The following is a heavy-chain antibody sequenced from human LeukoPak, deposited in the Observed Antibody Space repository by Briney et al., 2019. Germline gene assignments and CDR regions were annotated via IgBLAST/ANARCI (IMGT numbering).Heavy chain of an antibody. Sequence: GGSLRLSCAASGFTFSSYGMTWVRQAPGKGLEWVSYISSSSSTIYYADSVKSRCTIYRDNAKNSLYLQMNSLRAEDTALYYCAKALGDYVWGSYRPKAFDIWGQGTMVTVSS. D-gene: IGHD3-16*01. CDR3: AKALGDYVWGSYRPKAFDI. J-gene: IGHJ3*02. CDR2: ISSSSSTI. V-gene: IGHV3-48*04. CDR1: GFTFSSYG.